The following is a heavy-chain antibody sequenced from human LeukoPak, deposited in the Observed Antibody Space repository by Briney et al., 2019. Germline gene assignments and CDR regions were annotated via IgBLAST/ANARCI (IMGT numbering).Heavy chain of an antibody. CDR2: TYYRSKWYN. V-gene: IGHV6-1*01. CDR1: DDSVSTNSAA. J-gene: IGHJ6*03. Sequence: SQALPLTCAISDDSVSTNSAAWNWIRQSPSRGLEWLGRTYYRSKWYNDYAVSVKSRITIKPDTSKNQFSLQLNSVTPEDTAVYYCARGVGTTQYYYYYMDVWGKGTAVTVSS. CDR3: ARGVGTTQYYYYYMDV. D-gene: IGHD1-26*01.